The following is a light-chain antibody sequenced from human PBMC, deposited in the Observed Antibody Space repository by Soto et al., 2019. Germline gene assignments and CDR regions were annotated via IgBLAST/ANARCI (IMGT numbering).Light chain of an antibody. CDR1: SSDIGHYNY. CDR2: EVS. J-gene: IGLJ2*01. V-gene: IGLV2-14*01. CDR3: SSYTTSSTLE. Sequence: QSALTQPASVSGSPGQSITISCTGTSSDIGHYNYVSWYQQHPGKAPKLMIYEVSNRPSGVSNRFSGSKSGNTASLTISGLQAEDEADYYCSSYTTSSTLEIGGGTKLT.